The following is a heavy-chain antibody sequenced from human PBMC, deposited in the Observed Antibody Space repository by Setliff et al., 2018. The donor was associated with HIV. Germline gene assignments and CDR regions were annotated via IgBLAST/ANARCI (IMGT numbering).Heavy chain of an antibody. Sequence: GGSLRLSCTTSGFTFGDYAMSWVRQASGKGLEWVGRIGSKANSYATAYAASVKGRFTTSREDSKNTAYLQMNSLKTEDTAVYYCKADSSGYPWGQGTLVTVSS. CDR3: KADSSGYP. J-gene: IGHJ5*02. CDR2: IGSKANSYAT. CDR1: GFTFGDYA. D-gene: IGHD3-22*01. V-gene: IGHV3-73*01.